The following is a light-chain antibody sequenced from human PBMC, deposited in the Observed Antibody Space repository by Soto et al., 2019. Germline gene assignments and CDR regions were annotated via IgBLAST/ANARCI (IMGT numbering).Light chain of an antibody. CDR1: QSVSSTY. V-gene: IGKV3-20*01. CDR2: GAS. CDR3: QQYIDSPRT. J-gene: IGKJ1*01. Sequence: EIVLTQSPGTLSLSPGERATLSCRASQSVSSTYLAWYQQKPGQAPRLLIYGASSRATGIPDRFSGSGSGTDFTLTINRLEPEDFAVYYCQQYIDSPRTFGQGTKVEIK.